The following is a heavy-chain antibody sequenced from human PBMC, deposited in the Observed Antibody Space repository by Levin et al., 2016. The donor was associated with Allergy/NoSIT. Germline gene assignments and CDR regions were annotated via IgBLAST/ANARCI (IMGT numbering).Heavy chain of an antibody. CDR1: GYTFTNYG. CDR3: ARTSVRYGGIAAALD. D-gene: IGHD6-13*01. V-gene: IGHV1-18*01. Sequence: ASVKVSCKASGYTFTNYGISWVRQAPGQGLEWMGWISAYNGNTNYAQNLQDRVTMTTDTSTSTAYMELRSLRSDDTAVYYCARTSVRYGGIAAALDWGQGTLVTVSS. J-gene: IGHJ4*02. CDR2: ISAYNGNT.